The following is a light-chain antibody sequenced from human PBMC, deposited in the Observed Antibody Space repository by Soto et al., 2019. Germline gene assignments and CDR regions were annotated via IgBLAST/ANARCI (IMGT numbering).Light chain of an antibody. CDR3: TSYSGINQLV. J-gene: IGLJ2*01. CDR2: EVT. CDR1: SSDVGGYDF. V-gene: IGLV2-8*01. Sequence: QSALTQSPSASGSPGQSVTISCTGTSSDVGGYDFVSWYQHHPGKAPKLMIYEVTKRLSGVPARFSGSKSGNTASLTVSGLQAEDESDYYCTSYSGINQLVFGGGTKVTVL.